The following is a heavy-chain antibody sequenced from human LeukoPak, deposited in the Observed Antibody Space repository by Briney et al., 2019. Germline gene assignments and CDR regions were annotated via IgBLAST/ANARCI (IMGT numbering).Heavy chain of an antibody. J-gene: IGHJ4*02. D-gene: IGHD1-7*01. CDR2: ISWNSGSI. V-gene: IGHV3-9*01. CDR1: GFTFDDYA. CDR3: AKAAIGKNYYFDY. Sequence: PGGSLRLSCAASGFTFDDYAMHWVRQALGKGLEWVSGISWNSGSIGYADSVKGRFTISRDNAKNSLYLQMNSLRAEDTALYYCAKAAIGKNYYFDYWGQGTLVTVSS.